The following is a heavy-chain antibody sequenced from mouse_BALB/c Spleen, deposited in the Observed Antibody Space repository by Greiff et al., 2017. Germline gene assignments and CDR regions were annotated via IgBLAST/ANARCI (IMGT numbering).Heavy chain of an antibody. CDR2: ISTYYGDA. CDR1: GYTFTDYA. CDR3: ARLGGNSYYFDY. J-gene: IGHJ2*01. D-gene: IGHD2-1*01. Sequence: VKLMESGAELVRPGVSVKISCKGSGYTFTDYAMHWVKQSHAKSLEWIGVISTYYGDASYNQKFKGKATMTVDKSSSTAYMELARLTSEDSAIYYCARLGGNSYYFDYWGQGTTLTVSS. V-gene: IGHV1S137*01.